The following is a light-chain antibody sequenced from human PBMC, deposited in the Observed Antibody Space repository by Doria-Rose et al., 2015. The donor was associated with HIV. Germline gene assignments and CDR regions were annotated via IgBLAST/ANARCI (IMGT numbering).Light chain of an antibody. Sequence: LTQSPGNLSLSPGERATLSCTASQSSSSTYLDWYQQKPGHASSLLMYDGCCSATGIPDRFSDSGSGIDFTLTINRLEPEDFALYYCHQYGTSWTFGQGTKVEI. CDR3: HQYGTSWT. V-gene: IGKV3-20*01. CDR1: QSSSSTY. J-gene: IGKJ1*01. CDR2: DGC.